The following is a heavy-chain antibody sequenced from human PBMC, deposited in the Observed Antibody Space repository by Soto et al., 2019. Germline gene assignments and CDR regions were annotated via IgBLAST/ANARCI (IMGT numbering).Heavy chain of an antibody. CDR2: IWYDGSNK. V-gene: IGHV3-33*01. D-gene: IGHD3-16*02. J-gene: IGHJ6*03. CDR1: GFTISSYG. CDR3: ARGAPPPMITFGGVIVDNWYYYMDV. Sequence: GGSLRLSCAASGFTISSYGMHWVRQAPGKGLEWVAVIWYDGSNKYYADSVKGRFTISRDNSKNTLYLQVNSLRAEDTAVYYCARGAPPPMITFGGVIVDNWYYYMDVLAKRTTVTVS.